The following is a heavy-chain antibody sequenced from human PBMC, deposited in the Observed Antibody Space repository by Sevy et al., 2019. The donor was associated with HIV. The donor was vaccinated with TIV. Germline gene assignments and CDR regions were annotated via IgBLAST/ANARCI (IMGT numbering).Heavy chain of an antibody. D-gene: IGHD4-17*01. CDR3: AKGDEPAADYADYVPNAFDI. CDR1: GFAFRSYA. Sequence: GGSLRLSCAVSGFAFRSYAMSWVSQAPGKGLEWVSSISGPGALTYYAESVKGQFTISRDNSKNTLFLQMNSLRAEDTALYYCAKGDEPAADYADYVPNAFDIWGQGTMVTVSS. CDR2: ISGPGALT. J-gene: IGHJ3*02. V-gene: IGHV3-23*01.